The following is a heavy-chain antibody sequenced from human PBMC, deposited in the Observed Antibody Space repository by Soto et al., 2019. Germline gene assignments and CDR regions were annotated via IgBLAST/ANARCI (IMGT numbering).Heavy chain of an antibody. J-gene: IGHJ4*02. V-gene: IGHV3-23*01. CDR3: AKAGYCVSTSCYFPFDY. CDR2: ISGSGGST. CDR1: EFTFSTHA. Sequence: GGSLRLSCAASEFTFSTHAMTWVRQAPGKGLEWVSSISGSGGSTYYADSVKGRFTISRDNSKNTLYLQMNSLRAEDAAVYSCAKAGYCVSTSCYFPFDYWGQGTLVTVSS. D-gene: IGHD2-2*01.